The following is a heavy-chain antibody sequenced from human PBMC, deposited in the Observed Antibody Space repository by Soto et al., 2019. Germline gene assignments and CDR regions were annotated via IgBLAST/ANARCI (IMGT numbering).Heavy chain of an antibody. CDR2: IKSKTDGGTT. V-gene: IGHV3-15*01. CDR3: TIQVGWNSMKYYYYYYYMDV. Sequence: KAGGSLRLSCAASGFTFSNAWMSWVRQAPGKGLEWVGRIKSKTDGGTTDYAAPVKGRFTISRDDSKNTLYLQMNSLKTEDTAVYYCTIQVGWNSMKYYYYYYYMDVWGKGTTVTVSS. D-gene: IGHD1-7*01. CDR1: GFTFSNAW. J-gene: IGHJ6*03.